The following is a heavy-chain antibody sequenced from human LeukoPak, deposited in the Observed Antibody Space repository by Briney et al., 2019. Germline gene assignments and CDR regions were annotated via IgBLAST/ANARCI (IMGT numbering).Heavy chain of an antibody. CDR3: ARHGVENYDFWSGYYLGGMDV. Sequence: SATLSLTCTVSGGSISSYYWSWIRQPPGKGLEWIGYLYYSGSTNYNPSLKSRVTISVDTSKNQFSLKLSSVTAADTAVYYCARHGVENYDFWSGYYLGGMDVWGQGTTVTVSS. J-gene: IGHJ6*02. CDR2: LYYSGST. CDR1: GGSISSYY. V-gene: IGHV4-59*08. D-gene: IGHD3-3*01.